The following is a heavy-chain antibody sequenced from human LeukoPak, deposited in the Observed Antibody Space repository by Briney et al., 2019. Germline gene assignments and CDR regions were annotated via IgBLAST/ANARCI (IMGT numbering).Heavy chain of an antibody. Sequence: PGGSLRLSCTASGFTFSSYAMSWVRQAPGKGLNWASTISNSGVSTYYADSMKGRFTVSRDNSRNTLYLQMNSLRAEDTAVYYCAKDPEPYDFHYFDYWGQGTLVAVSS. D-gene: IGHD3-3*01. CDR1: GFTFSSYA. CDR3: AKDPEPYDFHYFDY. V-gene: IGHV3-23*01. CDR2: ISNSGVST. J-gene: IGHJ4*02.